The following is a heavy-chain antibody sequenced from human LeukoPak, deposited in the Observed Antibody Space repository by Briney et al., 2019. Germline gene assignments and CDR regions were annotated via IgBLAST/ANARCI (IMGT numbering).Heavy chain of an antibody. J-gene: IGHJ4*02. CDR2: ITSSSRTI. CDR1: GFTFSSSE. CDR3: ARAGLYNWNYEGTAYFDY. V-gene: IGHV3-48*03. D-gene: IGHD1-7*01. Sequence: GGSLRLSCVASGFTFSSSEMNWVRQAPGKGLEWISYITSSSRTIWYADSVKGRFTISRDNAKNSLYLQMNGLRGDDTAVYYCARAGLYNWNYEGTAYFDYWGQGTLVTVSS.